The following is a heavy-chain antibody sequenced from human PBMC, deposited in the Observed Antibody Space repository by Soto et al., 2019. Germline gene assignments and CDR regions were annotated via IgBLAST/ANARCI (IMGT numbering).Heavy chain of an antibody. Sequence: EVQLLESGGGLVQPGGSLRLACATYGFSFSTYAMTWVRQAPGKGLEWVSTFNGNGGGTYYADSVKGRFTISRDNSKNTLYLQMDSLRAEDTATYYCAKDNSLHWFDPWGQGTLVTVSS. V-gene: IGHV3-23*01. J-gene: IGHJ5*02. CDR2: FNGNGGGT. CDR1: GFSFSTYA. CDR3: AKDNSLHWFDP. D-gene: IGHD2-15*01.